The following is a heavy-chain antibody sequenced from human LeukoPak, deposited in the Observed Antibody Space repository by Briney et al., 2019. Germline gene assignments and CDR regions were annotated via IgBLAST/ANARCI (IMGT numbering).Heavy chain of an antibody. D-gene: IGHD3-3*01. CDR1: GFTFSSYA. CDR2: ISGSGGST. J-gene: IGHJ4*02. CDR3: AKDHYGFWSGYYVHFDY. V-gene: IGHV3-23*01. Sequence: GGSLRLSCAASGFTFSSYAMSWVRQAPGKGLEWVSAISGSGGSTYYADSVKGRFTISRDNSKNTLYLQMNSLRAEDTAVYYCAKDHYGFWSGYYVHFDYWGQGTLVTVSS.